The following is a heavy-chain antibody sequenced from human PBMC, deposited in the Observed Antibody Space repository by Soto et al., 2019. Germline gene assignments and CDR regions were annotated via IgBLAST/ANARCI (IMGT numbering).Heavy chain of an antibody. CDR3: ARDLITMVRGVRDWNDY. J-gene: IGHJ4*02. CDR1: GYTFTSYY. Sequence: QVQLVQSGAEVKKPGASVKVSCKASGYTFTSYYMHWVRQAPGQGLEWMGIINPSGGSTSYAQKFQGRVTMTRDTSPSTVYMELSSLRSEDTSVYYCARDLITMVRGVRDWNDYWGQGTLVTVSS. D-gene: IGHD3-10*01. V-gene: IGHV1-46*01. CDR2: INPSGGST.